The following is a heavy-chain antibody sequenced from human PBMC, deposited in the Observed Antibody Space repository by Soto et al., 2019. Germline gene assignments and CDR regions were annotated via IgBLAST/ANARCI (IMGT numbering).Heavy chain of an antibody. V-gene: IGHV1-69*02. D-gene: IGHD2-2*01. CDR2: VIPILGMA. CDR1: GGTFSSYS. Sequence: QVQLVQSGAEVKKPGSSVKVSCEASGGTFSSYSFSWVRQAPGQGLEWMGRVIPILGMANYAQKFQGRVTMTADKSRSTVYMGLGSLRAEDTAVYYCARGGAVVVPGAVDRHNWFDPWGQGTLVTVSS. CDR3: ARGGAVVVPGAVDRHNWFDP. J-gene: IGHJ5*02.